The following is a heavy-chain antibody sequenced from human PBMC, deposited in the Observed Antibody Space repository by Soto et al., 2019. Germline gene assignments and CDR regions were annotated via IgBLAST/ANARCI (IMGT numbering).Heavy chain of an antibody. J-gene: IGHJ6*03. V-gene: IGHV3-48*01. CDR2: ISSSSSTI. CDR1: GFTFSSYS. D-gene: IGHD3-3*01. CDR3: ARDSFYDFWSGYPIDSYYYYYYMDV. Sequence: EVQLVESGGGLVQPGGSLRLSCAASGFTFSSYSMNWVRQAPGKGLEWVSYISSSSSTIYYADSVKGRFTISRDNAKNSLYLQMNSLRAEDTAVYYCARDSFYDFWSGYPIDSYYYYYYMDVWGKGTTVTVSS.